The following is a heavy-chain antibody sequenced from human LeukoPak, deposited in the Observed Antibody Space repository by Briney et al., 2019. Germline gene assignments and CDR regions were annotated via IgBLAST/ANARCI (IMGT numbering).Heavy chain of an antibody. Sequence: ASVKVSCKASGYTFTSYGISWVRQAPGQGLEWMGWISAYNGNTNYAQKLQGRVTMTTDTSTSTAYMELRSLRSDDTAVYYCARDRISSIAARPSFDYWGQGTLVTVSS. CDR2: ISAYNGNT. J-gene: IGHJ4*02. D-gene: IGHD6-6*01. CDR3: ARDRISSIAARPSFDY. V-gene: IGHV1-18*01. CDR1: GYTFTSYG.